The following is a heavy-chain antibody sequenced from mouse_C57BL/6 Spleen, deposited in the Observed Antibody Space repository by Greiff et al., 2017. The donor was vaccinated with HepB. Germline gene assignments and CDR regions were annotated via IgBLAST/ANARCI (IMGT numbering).Heavy chain of an antibody. CDR1: GYSITSGYD. D-gene: IGHD2-14*01. V-gene: IGHV3-1*01. Sequence: VQLQQSGPGMVKPSQSLSLTCTVTGYSITSGYDWHWIRHFPGNKLEWMGYISYSGSTNYNPSLKSRISITHDTSKNHFFLKLNSVTTEDTATYYCARAVRGWFAYWGQGTLVTVSA. CDR2: ISYSGST. J-gene: IGHJ3*01. CDR3: ARAVRGWFAY.